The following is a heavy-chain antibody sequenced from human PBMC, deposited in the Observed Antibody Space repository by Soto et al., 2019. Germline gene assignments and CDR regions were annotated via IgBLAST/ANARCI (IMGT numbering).Heavy chain of an antibody. CDR3: ARDGLDCSSTSCYAGWFDP. V-gene: IGHV3-33*01. CDR2: IWYDRSNK. J-gene: IGHJ5*02. D-gene: IGHD2-2*01. Sequence: QVQLVESGGGVVQPGRSLRLSCAASGFTFSSYGMHWVRQAPGKGLEWVAVIWYDRSNKYYADSVKGRFTISRDNSKNTLYLQMNSLRAEDTAVYYCARDGLDCSSTSCYAGWFDPWGQGTLVTVSS. CDR1: GFTFSSYG.